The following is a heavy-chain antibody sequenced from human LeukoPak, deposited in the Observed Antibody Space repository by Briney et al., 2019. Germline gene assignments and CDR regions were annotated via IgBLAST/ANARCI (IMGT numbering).Heavy chain of an antibody. Sequence: GASVKVSCKASGNTFTNYDINWVRQATGHGLEWMGWMNPNSGNTGYAQKFQGRVTMTRNTTLSQAYVELNTLPSDDPAVYRFVRRKINRGSYEGGYWGQGSLVTASS. D-gene: IGHD1-26*01. CDR1: GNTFTNYD. CDR3: VRRKINRGSYEGGY. J-gene: IGHJ4*02. V-gene: IGHV1-8*01. CDR2: MNPNSGNT.